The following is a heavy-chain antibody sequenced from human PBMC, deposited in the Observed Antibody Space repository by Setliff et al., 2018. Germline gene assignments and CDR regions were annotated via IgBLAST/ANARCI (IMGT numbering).Heavy chain of an antibody. CDR3: TRGPKDFVVLAAAACFDF. V-gene: IGHV1-18*01. CDR1: SYTFTNYG. J-gene: IGHJ4*02. D-gene: IGHD2-15*01. CDR2: ITAYDGNT. Sequence: GASVKVSCKTSSYTFTNYGINWVRQAPGRGLEWMGWITAYDGNTRYAQKFQGRVTMTADASTSTANMELRGLRSDDTAVYYCTRGPKDFVVLAAAACFDFWGQGTLVTVSS.